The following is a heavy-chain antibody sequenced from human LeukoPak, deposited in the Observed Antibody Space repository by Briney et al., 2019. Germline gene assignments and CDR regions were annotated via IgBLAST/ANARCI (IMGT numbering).Heavy chain of an antibody. D-gene: IGHD3-3*01. CDR2: ISAYNGNK. Sequence: ASVKVSCKASGYTFSTYGLSWVRQAPGQGLEWMGWISAYNGNKRYAQKLQGRLIMTTDTSTSTAYMVLSSLRSDDTAVYYCAPGRFLEWLSPPADYWGQGTLVTVSS. V-gene: IGHV1-18*01. J-gene: IGHJ4*02. CDR1: GYTFSTYG. CDR3: APGRFLEWLSPPADY.